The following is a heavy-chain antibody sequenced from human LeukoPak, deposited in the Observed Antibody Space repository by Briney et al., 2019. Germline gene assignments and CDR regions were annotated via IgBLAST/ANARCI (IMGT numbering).Heavy chain of an antibody. Sequence: PSETLSLTCTVSGGSINSHSYYWGWIRQPPRKGLEWIGSVYYDGTSYSNPSLKSRVAIFVDTSRDQFSLDLSFVTAADTALYYCVRHISTNTGYFDSCGQGTLVSVSS. CDR2: VYYDGTS. CDR3: VRHISTNTGYFDS. V-gene: IGHV4-39*01. CDR1: GGSINSHSYY. D-gene: IGHD5-24*01. J-gene: IGHJ4*02.